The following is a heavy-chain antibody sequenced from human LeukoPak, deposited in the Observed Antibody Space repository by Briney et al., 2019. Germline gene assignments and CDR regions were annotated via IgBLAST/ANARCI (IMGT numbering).Heavy chain of an antibody. CDR2: ITGSGQTK. CDR1: GFSFSDYA. D-gene: IGHD3-22*01. V-gene: IGHV3-23*01. J-gene: IGHJ4*02. Sequence: GGSLRLSYLVSGFSFSDYAMSWVRRAPGKGLEWVSAITGSGQTKYYTDSVKGRFTMSRDNSKNTLYLQMNSLRDEDTAEYFCAKESLVVIESYFDNWGQGTLVTVSS. CDR3: AKESLVVIESYFDN.